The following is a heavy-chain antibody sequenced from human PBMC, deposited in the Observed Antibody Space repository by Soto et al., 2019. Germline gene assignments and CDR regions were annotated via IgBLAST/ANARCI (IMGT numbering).Heavy chain of an antibody. Sequence: QAQLVQSGAEVTKPGASVKVSCEASGYSFTAYYIHWVRQAPGQGLEWMGWVNPNTGGTKYAQKFPGTVTMTRDTSITPAYMELSRLRSDDTAVYYCARQLAYCAGDCYTEPIDYWGQGTLVTVSS. CDR1: GYSFTAYY. CDR3: ARQLAYCAGDCYTEPIDY. CDR2: VNPNTGGT. V-gene: IGHV1-2*02. J-gene: IGHJ4*02. D-gene: IGHD2-21*02.